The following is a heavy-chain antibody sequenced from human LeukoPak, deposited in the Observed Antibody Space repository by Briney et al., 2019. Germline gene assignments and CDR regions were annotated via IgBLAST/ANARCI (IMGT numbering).Heavy chain of an antibody. CDR2: ISYDGSNK. J-gene: IGHJ3*02. CDR3: AKAINSPRVVVPAADM. V-gene: IGHV3-30*04. Sequence: GGSLRLSCAVSGFTFTSYAMSWVRQAPGKGLEWVAVISYDGSNKYYADSVKGRFTISRDNSKNTLYLQMNSLRAEDTAVYYCAKAINSPRVVVPAADMWGQGTMVTVSS. D-gene: IGHD2-2*01. CDR1: GFTFTSYA.